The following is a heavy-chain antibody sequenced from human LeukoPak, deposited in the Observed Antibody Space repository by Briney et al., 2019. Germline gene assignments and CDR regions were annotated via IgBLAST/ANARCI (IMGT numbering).Heavy chain of an antibody. J-gene: IGHJ5*02. CDR2: ISGYNGNT. D-gene: IGHD3-10*01. Sequence: GASVKVSCKASGYAFTRYGISWVRQAPGQGLEWMGWISGYNGNTNYAEKLQGRVTMTTDTSTSKVYMELRSVRSDDTAVYYCARDSLYYGSGSYLGFDPWGQGTLVTVSS. CDR1: GYAFTRYG. V-gene: IGHV1-18*01. CDR3: ARDSLYYGSGSYLGFDP.